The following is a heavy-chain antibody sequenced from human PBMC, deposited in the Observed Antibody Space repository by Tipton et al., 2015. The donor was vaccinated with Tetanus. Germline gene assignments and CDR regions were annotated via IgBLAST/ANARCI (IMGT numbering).Heavy chain of an antibody. D-gene: IGHD3-9*01. CDR1: GDSLSNGDYY. J-gene: IGHJ6*02. CDR3: ARSGYYSRAYYHYRMDV. Sequence: TLSLTCTVSGDSLSNGDYYWSWIRQHPGEGLEWIGYISNSGSTYYNPSLKSRVTISVDTSQKQISLKVNSVTAADTAVYYCARSGYYSRAYYHYRMDVCGQGTTVSVSS. V-gene: IGHV4-31*03. CDR2: ISNSGST.